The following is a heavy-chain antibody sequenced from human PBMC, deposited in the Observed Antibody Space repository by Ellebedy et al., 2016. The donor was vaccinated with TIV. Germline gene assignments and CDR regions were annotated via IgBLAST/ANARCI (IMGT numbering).Heavy chain of an antibody. CDR1: GFTFSSYW. V-gene: IGHV3-74*01. Sequence: PGGSLRLSCAASGFTFSSYWMHWVRQAPGKGLVWVSRINSDGSSTSYADSVKGRFTISRDNAKNTLYLQMNSLRAEDTAIYFCARGDGYNRDDAFDIWGQGTMVTVSS. CDR2: INSDGSST. D-gene: IGHD5-24*01. J-gene: IGHJ3*02. CDR3: ARGDGYNRDDAFDI.